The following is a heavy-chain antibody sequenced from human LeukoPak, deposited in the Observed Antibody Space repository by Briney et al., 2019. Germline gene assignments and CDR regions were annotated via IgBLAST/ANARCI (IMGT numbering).Heavy chain of an antibody. D-gene: IGHD3-22*01. Sequence: GGSLILSCAASGFSFNTYWMHWVRQAPGKGLVWVSRIKSDGSDTTYTDSVKGRFTISRDNAKNTLYLQMNSLSAEDTAMYFCARDRGYTFDYWGQGTLVTVSS. CDR3: ARDRGYTFDY. CDR2: IKSDGSDT. CDR1: GFSFNTYW. J-gene: IGHJ4*02. V-gene: IGHV3-74*01.